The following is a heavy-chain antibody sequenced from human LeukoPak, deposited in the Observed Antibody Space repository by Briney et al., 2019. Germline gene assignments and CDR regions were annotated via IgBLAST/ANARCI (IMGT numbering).Heavy chain of an antibody. D-gene: IGHD6-6*01. V-gene: IGHV1-46*01. J-gene: IGHJ4*02. CDR1: GYTFPSYF. CDR2: INPTGGST. Sequence: ASVKVSYKASGYTFPSYFMHWVRQAPGQGLEWMGIINPTGGSTTYAQKFQGRVTMTRDTSTSAVYMELSSLRSDDTAVYYCARTVARRFDYWGQGTLVTVSS. CDR3: ARTVARRFDY.